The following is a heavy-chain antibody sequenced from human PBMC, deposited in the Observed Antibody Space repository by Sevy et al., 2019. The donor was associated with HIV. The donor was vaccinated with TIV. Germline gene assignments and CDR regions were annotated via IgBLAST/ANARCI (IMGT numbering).Heavy chain of an antibody. CDR1: GFTFSDYY. V-gene: IGHV3-11*01. Sequence: GGSLRLSCAASGFTFSDYYMSWIRQAPGKGLEWVSYISSSSNTIYYADSVTGRFIISRDNAKNSLYLQMNSLRVEDTAVYYCARGDSSGYFDYWGQGTLVTVSS. D-gene: IGHD3-22*01. CDR3: ARGDSSGYFDY. CDR2: ISSSSNTI. J-gene: IGHJ4*02.